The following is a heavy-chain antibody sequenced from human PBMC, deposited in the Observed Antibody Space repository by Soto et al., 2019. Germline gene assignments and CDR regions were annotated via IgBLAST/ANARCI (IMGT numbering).Heavy chain of an antibody. CDR1: GFTFIIYS. V-gene: IGHV3-21*01. CDR3: ARGLRYFDWLFDY. D-gene: IGHD3-9*01. Sequence: GGALRLSCAASGFTFIIYSMNWVRQAPGKGLEWVSSISSSSSYIYYADSVKGRFTISRDNAKNSLYLQMNSLRAEDTAVYYCARGLRYFDWLFDYWGQGTLVTVSS. J-gene: IGHJ4*02. CDR2: ISSSSSYI.